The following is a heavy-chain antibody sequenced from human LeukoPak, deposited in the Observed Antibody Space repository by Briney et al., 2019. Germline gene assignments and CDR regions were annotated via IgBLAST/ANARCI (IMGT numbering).Heavy chain of an antibody. CDR3: AKGGYDFWSGHWDYYYYMDV. J-gene: IGHJ6*03. CDR2: IYHTEKT. D-gene: IGHD3-3*01. CDR1: GYSISSGFY. V-gene: IGHV4-38-2*02. Sequence: SETLSLTCSVSGYSISSGFYWAWIRQSPGKGLEWIGIIYHTEKTYYNPSLKNQVVISVDTSTNQFSLKLRSVTAADTAVYYCAKGGYDFWSGHWDYYYYMDVWGKGTTVTVSS.